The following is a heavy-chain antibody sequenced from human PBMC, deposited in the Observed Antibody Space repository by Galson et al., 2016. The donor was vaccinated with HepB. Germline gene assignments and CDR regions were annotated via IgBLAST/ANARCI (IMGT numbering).Heavy chain of an antibody. Sequence: SLRLSCAASGLNVTTNYMAWVRQAPGKGLKWVSVIYTDDNTYFAASVKGRFTISRDSSKNTVHLHMGSLKGEDTAVYYCARSAMTRGAPLGYFDYWGQGILVTVPS. J-gene: IGHJ4*02. CDR3: ARSAMTRGAPLGYFDY. CDR1: GLNVTTNY. CDR2: IYTDDNT. D-gene: IGHD3-10*01. V-gene: IGHV3-53*01.